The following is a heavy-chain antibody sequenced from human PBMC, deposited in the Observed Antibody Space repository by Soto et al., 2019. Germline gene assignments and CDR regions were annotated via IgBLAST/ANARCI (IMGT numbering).Heavy chain of an antibody. CDR1: GGTFSSYA. CDR3: ARVVAATPTYYYYDGMDV. CDR2: IIPIFGTA. J-gene: IGHJ6*02. Sequence: ASVKVSCKASGGTFSSYAISWVRQAPGQGLEWMGGIIPIFGTANYAQKFQGRVTITADESTSTAYMELSSLRSEDTAVYYCARVVAATPTYYYYDGMDVWGQGTTVTVSS. V-gene: IGHV1-69*13. D-gene: IGHD2-15*01.